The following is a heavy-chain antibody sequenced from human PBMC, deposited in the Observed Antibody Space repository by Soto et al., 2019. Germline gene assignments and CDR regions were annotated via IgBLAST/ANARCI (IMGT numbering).Heavy chain of an antibody. J-gene: IGHJ6*02. V-gene: IGHV3-7*01. CDR2: IKQDGSEE. Sequence: PGGSLRLSCAASGFTFSSYWMSWVRQAPGKGLEWVANIKQDGSEEYYVDSVKGRFTISRDNAKNSLYLQMNSLRAEDTAVYYCARESNLSSSWLYYYYYYGMDVWGQGTTVTVSS. CDR1: GFTFSSYW. D-gene: IGHD6-13*01. CDR3: ARESNLSSSWLYYYYYYGMDV.